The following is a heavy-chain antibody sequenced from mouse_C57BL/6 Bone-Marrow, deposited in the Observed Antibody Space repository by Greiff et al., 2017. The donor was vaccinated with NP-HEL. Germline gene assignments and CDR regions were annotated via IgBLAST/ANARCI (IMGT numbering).Heavy chain of an antibody. V-gene: IGHV1-82*01. CDR3: ARATGY. CDR1: GYAFISSW. D-gene: IGHD1-1*01. J-gene: IGHJ2*01. CDR2: IYPGDGDT. Sequence: VQLQQSGPELVKPGASVKISCKASGYAFISSWMNWVKQRPGKGLEWIGRIYPGDGDTNYNGKFKGKATLTADKSSSTAYMQLSSLTSEDSAVYFCARATGYWGQGTTLTVSS.